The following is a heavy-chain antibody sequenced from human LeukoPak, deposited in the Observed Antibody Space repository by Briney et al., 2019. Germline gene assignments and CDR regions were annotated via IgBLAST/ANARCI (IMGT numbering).Heavy chain of an antibody. D-gene: IGHD3-3*01. V-gene: IGHV3-30*02. Sequence: PGGSLRLSCAASGFTFSSYGMHWVRQAPGKGLEWVAFIRYDGSNKYYADSVKGRFTISRDNSKNTLYLQMNSLRAEDTAVYYCAKDLGLEYYFDYWGQGTLVTVSS. CDR1: GFTFSSYG. J-gene: IGHJ4*02. CDR2: IRYDGSNK. CDR3: AKDLGLEYYFDY.